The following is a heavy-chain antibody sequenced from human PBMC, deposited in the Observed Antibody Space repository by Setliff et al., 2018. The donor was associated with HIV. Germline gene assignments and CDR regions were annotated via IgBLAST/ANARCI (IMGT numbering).Heavy chain of an antibody. CDR3: ARSNLRRYGDPAWYFDL. Sequence: PGGSLRLSCAASGVTVSKNYMSWVRQAPGKGLEWASVIYTGGATFYADSVKARFTISRDNSRNTLYLQMNSLRAEDTAVYYCARSNLRRYGDPAWYFDLWGRGTLVTVSS. CDR1: GVTVSKNY. D-gene: IGHD4-17*01. J-gene: IGHJ2*01. CDR2: IYTGGAT. V-gene: IGHV3-66*02.